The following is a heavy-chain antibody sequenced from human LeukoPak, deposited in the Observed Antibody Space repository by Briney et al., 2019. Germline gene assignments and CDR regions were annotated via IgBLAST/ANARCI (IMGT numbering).Heavy chain of an antibody. CDR2: IYYSGST. D-gene: IGHD1-1*01. CDR3: ARGTVNNP. V-gene: IGHV4-61*05. CDR1: GGSINSNLYY. J-gene: IGHJ5*02. Sequence: SETLSLTCTVSGGSINSNLYYWDWVRQAPGKGLEWIGYIYYSGSTNYNPSLKSRVTISVDTSKNQFSLKLSSVTAADTAVYYCARGTVNNPWGQGTLVTVSS.